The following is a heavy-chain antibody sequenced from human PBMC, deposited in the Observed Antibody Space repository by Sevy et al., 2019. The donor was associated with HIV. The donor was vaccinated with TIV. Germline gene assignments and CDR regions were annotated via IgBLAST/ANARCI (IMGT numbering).Heavy chain of an antibody. CDR2: INPNSGGT. J-gene: IGHJ4*02. CDR3: ARAPRGYSEYDWLLFDY. CDR1: GYAFSDYY. V-gene: IGHV1-2*02. Sequence: ASVKVSCKASGYAFSDYYIHWVRQAPGQGLEWMGWINPNSGGTNYAQKFQGRVTMTRDTSTSTAYMELSRLRSNDTAVHYCARAPRGYSEYDWLLFDYWGRGTLVTVSS. D-gene: IGHD5-12*01.